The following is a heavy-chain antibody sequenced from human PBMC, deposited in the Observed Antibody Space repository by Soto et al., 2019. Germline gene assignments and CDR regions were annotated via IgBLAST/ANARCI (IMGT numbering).Heavy chain of an antibody. D-gene: IGHD3-10*01. CDR2: SNPNNGGT. Sequence: QVHLVQSGAEVTKPGASVRVSCKASGYSFTGNSMHWVRQAPGQGLDWMGWSNPNNGGTNYAQRFRGWVTITRDTSVSTAYMDLNRLKSDDTAVYYCVIQRIGGVYWCQGTLVSVSS. J-gene: IGHJ4*02. CDR1: GYSFTGNS. V-gene: IGHV1-2*04. CDR3: VIQRIGGVY.